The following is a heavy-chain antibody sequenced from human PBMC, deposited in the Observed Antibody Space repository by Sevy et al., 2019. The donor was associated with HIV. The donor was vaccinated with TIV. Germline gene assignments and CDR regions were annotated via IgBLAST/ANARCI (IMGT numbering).Heavy chain of an antibody. J-gene: IGHJ4*02. CDR2: ISYDGSNK. CDR3: ARATAGDYFDY. V-gene: IGHV3-30-3*01. Sequence: GGSLRLSCAASGFTFSSYAMHWVRQAPGKGLEWVAVISYDGSNKYYADSVKGRFTISRVNSKNTLYLQMNSLRAEDTAVYYCARATAGDYFDYWGQGTLVTVSS. CDR1: GFTFSSYA. D-gene: IGHD3-10*01.